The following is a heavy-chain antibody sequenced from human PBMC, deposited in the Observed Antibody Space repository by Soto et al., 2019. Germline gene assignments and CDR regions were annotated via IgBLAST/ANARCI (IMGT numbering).Heavy chain of an antibody. CDR2: INPNSGGT. CDR1: GYTFTGCY. J-gene: IGHJ6*02. CDR3: ARDPAMYSSSWYSYGMDV. Sequence: ASVKVSCKASGYTFTGCYMHWVRQAPGQGLEWMGWINPNSGGTNYAQKFQGWVTMTRDTSISTAYMELSRLRSDDTAVYYCARDPAMYSSSWYSYGMDVWGQGTTVTVSS. D-gene: IGHD6-13*01. V-gene: IGHV1-2*04.